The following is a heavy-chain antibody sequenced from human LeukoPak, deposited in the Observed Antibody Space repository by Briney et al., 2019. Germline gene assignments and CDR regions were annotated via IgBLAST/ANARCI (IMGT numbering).Heavy chain of an antibody. V-gene: IGHV3-9*01. D-gene: IGHD1-26*01. CDR1: GFTFKDYG. CDR3: AKHMRATNTYSFFGLDV. Sequence: CRSLRLSCAATGFTFKDYGMHWVRQPPGKGLEWVSSINWNGGGTDYADSVKGRFTISRDNAKNSLYLQLSSLRPEDTALYYCAKHMRATNTYSFFGLDVWGQGTTVTVSS. J-gene: IGHJ6*02. CDR2: INWNGGGT.